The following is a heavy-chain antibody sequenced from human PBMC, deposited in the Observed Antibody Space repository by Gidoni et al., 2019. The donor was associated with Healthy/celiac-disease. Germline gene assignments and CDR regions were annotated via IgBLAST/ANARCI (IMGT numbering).Heavy chain of an antibody. CDR3: ATRGTEWFGELLYSY. CDR2: FDPEDGET. J-gene: IGHJ4*02. Sequence: QVQLVQSGAEVQKPGASVKVSCKVSGYTLPELSMHWVRQAPGKGLEWMGGFDPEDGETIYAQKFQGRVTMTEDTSTDTAYMELSSLRSEDTAVYYCATRGTEWFGELLYSYWGQGTLVTVSS. V-gene: IGHV1-24*01. D-gene: IGHD3-10*01. CDR1: GYTLPELS.